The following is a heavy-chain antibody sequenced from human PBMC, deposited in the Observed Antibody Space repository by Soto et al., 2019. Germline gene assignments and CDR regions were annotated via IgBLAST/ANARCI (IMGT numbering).Heavy chain of an antibody. D-gene: IGHD1-1*01. CDR3: ARGRRIGTGTTWSWFDP. J-gene: IGHJ5*02. V-gene: IGHV4-34*01. Sequence: SETLSLTCAVYGGSFRGYYWSWIRQPPGKGLEWIGEINHSGSTNYNPSLKSRVTISVDTSKNQFSLKLSSVTAADTAVYYCARGRRIGTGTTWSWFDPWGQGTLVTVSS. CDR2: INHSGST. CDR1: GGSFRGYY.